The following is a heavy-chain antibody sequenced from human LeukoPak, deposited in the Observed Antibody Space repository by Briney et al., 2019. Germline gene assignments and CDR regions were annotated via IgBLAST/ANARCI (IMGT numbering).Heavy chain of an antibody. V-gene: IGHV3-23*01. CDR3: AKSDSRLPSQSTYFDY. D-gene: IGHD4-11*01. CDR2: IGGNGASA. J-gene: IGHJ4*02. CDR1: GFTFTNHV. Sequence: GGSLRLSCAASGFTFTNHVMSWVRQAPGKGLEWVSGIGGNGASAYYADSVKGRFTISRDNSKNTLYLQMSSLGAEDTAVYYCAKSDSRLPSQSTYFDYWGQGTLVTVSS.